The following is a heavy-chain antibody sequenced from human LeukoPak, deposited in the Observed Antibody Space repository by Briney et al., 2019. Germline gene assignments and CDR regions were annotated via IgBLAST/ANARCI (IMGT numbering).Heavy chain of an antibody. D-gene: IGHD3-22*01. Sequence: GGFLRLSCAASGFTFSSYSMNWVRQAPGKGLEWVSSISSSSSYIYYADSVKGRFTISRDNAKNSLYLQMNSLRAEDTAVYYCARDPDSSGYYPSYFDYWGQGTLVTVSS. CDR2: ISSSSSYI. CDR1: GFTFSSYS. J-gene: IGHJ4*02. CDR3: ARDPDSSGYYPSYFDY. V-gene: IGHV3-21*01.